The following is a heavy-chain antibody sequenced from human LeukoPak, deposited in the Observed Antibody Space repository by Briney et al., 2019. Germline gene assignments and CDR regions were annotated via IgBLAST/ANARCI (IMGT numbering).Heavy chain of an antibody. CDR1: GGSISSSSYY. CDR3: ARVYSSSWYRYFDY. J-gene: IGHJ4*02. Sequence: SETLSLTCTVSGGSISSSSYYWGWIRQPPGKGLEWIGSIYYSGSTYYNPSLKSRVTISVDTSKNQFSLKLSSVTAADTAVYYCARVYSSSWYRYFDYWGQGTLVTVSS. D-gene: IGHD6-13*01. CDR2: IYYSGST. V-gene: IGHV4-39*07.